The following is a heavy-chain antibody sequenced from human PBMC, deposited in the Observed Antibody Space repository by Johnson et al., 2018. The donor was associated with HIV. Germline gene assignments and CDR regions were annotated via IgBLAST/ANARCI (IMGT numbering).Heavy chain of an antibody. Sequence: VQLVESGGGLVQAGGSLRLSCAASGFIFNDYVMNWVRQAPGKGLEWVSGVNWNGGSTGYADSVKGRFTISRDNAKNSLYLQMKSLRAEDTALYYCASHRSIAADDAFDIWGQGTMVTVSS. CDR3: ASHRSIAADDAFDI. CDR1: GFIFNDYV. V-gene: IGHV3-20*04. J-gene: IGHJ3*02. CDR2: VNWNGGST. D-gene: IGHD6-13*01.